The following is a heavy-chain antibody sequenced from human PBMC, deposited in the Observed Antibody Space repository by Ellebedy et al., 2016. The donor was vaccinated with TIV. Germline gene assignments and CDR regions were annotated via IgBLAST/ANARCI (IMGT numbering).Heavy chain of an antibody. V-gene: IGHV3-7*01. J-gene: IGHJ4*02. CDR2: INGDGRAI. Sequence: GGSLRLXXEASGFIFSGDWMTWMRQAPGKGLEWVANINGDGRAIQYADSVEGRFTTSRDNAKKSLFLQMNSLRVEDTAMYYCSRNLGHYMLSDWGQGSLVTVSS. CDR1: GFIFSGDW. D-gene: IGHD2-8*01. CDR3: SRNLGHYMLSD.